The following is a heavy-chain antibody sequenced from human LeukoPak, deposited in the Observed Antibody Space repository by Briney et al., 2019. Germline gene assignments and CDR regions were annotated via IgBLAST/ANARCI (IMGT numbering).Heavy chain of an antibody. Sequence: GESLKISCKGSGYSFTSYWIGWVRQMPGKGLEWMGIIYPGDSDTRYSTSFQGQVTISADKSISTAYLQWSSLKASDTAMYYCARLPPPRRGYSYGLDYWGQGTLVTVSS. CDR3: ARLPPPRRGYSYGLDY. J-gene: IGHJ4*02. CDR2: IYPGDSDT. D-gene: IGHD5-18*01. CDR1: GYSFTSYW. V-gene: IGHV5-51*01.